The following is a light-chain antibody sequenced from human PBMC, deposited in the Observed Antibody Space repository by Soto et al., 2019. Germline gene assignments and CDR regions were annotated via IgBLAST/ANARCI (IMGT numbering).Light chain of an antibody. V-gene: IGLV2-14*01. CDR1: TSDVGGYDF. CDR2: EVS. Sequence: QSALTQPASVSGSPGQSITISCTGTTSDVGGYDFVSWYQQYTDKAPKLMIFEVSDRPSGVSSRFSGSKSGNTASLTISGLQAEDEAYYYCSSYTSAYTLIFGGGTKLTVL. J-gene: IGLJ2*01. CDR3: SSYTSAYTLI.